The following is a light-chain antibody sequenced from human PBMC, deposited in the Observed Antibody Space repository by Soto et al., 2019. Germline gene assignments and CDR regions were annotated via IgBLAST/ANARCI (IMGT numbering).Light chain of an antibody. J-gene: IGKJ1*01. Sequence: TQSPSTLSASVGDRATLSCRASQSVSNNYLAWYQQRPGQPPNLLIFGASHRAPDIPDRFSGSGSGTDFTLTISSLQPDDFATYYCQHYTSYSEAFGQGTKVDIK. V-gene: IGKV3-20*01. CDR3: QHYTSYSEA. CDR1: QSVSNNY. CDR2: GAS.